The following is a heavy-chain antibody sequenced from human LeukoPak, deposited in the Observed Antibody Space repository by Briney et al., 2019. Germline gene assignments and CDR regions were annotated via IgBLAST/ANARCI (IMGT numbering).Heavy chain of an antibody. CDR1: GYSFSSYW. Sequence: GESLKISCKGSGYSFSSYWIAWVRQVPGKGLEWMGIIYPGDSDTTYSPSFQGPVTISADKSINTAYLQWSSLKASDTAIYYCARTNDHGSGNFFDYWGQGTLVTVSS. D-gene: IGHD3-10*01. CDR2: IYPGDSDT. J-gene: IGHJ4*02. V-gene: IGHV5-51*01. CDR3: ARTNDHGSGNFFDY.